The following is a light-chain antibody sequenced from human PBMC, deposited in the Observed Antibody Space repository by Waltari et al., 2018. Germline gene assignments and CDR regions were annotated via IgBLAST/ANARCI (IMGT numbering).Light chain of an antibody. CDR1: SGHTRYA. J-gene: IGLJ2*01. V-gene: IGLV4-69*01. CDR3: QSWDTGINV. Sequence: QLVLTQRPSASASLGPSVKLTCTPHSGHTRYAIAWHQQPQEKGPRFLMKLASDGSHTKGDGIPDRFSGSSSGAERYLILSSLQSEDEADYYCQSWDTGINVFGGGTKLTVL. CDR2: LASDGSH.